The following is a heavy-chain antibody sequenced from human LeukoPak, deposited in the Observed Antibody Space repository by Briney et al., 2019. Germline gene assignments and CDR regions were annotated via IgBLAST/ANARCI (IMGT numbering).Heavy chain of an antibody. V-gene: IGHV3-30*02. CDR3: AKSVDTATPTNY. D-gene: IGHD5-18*01. J-gene: IGHJ4*02. CDR1: GFTFITYS. Sequence: PGGSLRLSCAASGFTFITYSMNWVRQAPGKGLEWVAVIHYDKTNKYYADSVQGRFTISRDNSKNTLYLQMDSLRAEDTAVYYCAKSVDTATPTNYWGQGTLVTVSS. CDR2: IHYDKTNK.